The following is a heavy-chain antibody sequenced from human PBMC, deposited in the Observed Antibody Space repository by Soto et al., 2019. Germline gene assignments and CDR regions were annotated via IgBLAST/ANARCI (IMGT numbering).Heavy chain of an antibody. CDR3: ATMKRARLDS. V-gene: IGHV1-69*09. D-gene: IGHD6-25*01. Sequence: QEQVVQSGPAMKEPGSLVKLSCRASGIMSSGYGFSWVRQAPGQGLEWVGMINPILDSTHYAQNLQGRVSLSVDKSTDTAYLEVTSLRLEDTAIYFCATMKRARLDSWGRGTVVTVSS. CDR2: INPILDST. CDR1: GIMSSGYG. J-gene: IGHJ4*02.